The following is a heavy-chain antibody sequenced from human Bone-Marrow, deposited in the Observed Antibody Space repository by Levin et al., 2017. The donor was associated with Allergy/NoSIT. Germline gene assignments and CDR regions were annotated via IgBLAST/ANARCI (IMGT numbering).Heavy chain of an antibody. D-gene: IGHD3-3*01. CDR2: IYWDDDR. V-gene: IGHV2-5*02. J-gene: IGHJ4*02. Sequence: SGPTLVKPTQTLTLTCTFSGFSLTTSGVGVGWIRQAPGKALEWLALIYWDDDRRFSPSLQKRLTITKDTLTDQVVLTMTNMEVVDTATYYCAHSLLGDFWRGFVPVDYWGQGTLDTVSS. CDR3: AHSLLGDFWRGFVPVDY. CDR1: GFSLTTSGVG.